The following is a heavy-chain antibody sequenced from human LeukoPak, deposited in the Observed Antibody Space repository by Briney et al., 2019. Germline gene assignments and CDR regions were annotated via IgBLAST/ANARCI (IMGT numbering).Heavy chain of an antibody. J-gene: IGHJ4*02. CDR2: ISYSGST. CDR3: ARQNSGYDLGPFAY. CDR1: GGSISSYY. D-gene: IGHD5-12*01. V-gene: IGHV4-59*08. Sequence: PSETLSLTCTVSGGSISSYYWSWIRQPPGKGLEWIAYISYSGSTNNNPSLRSQVTISLDTSKNHFSLKLSSVTAADTAVYYCARQNSGYDLGPFAYWGQGTLVTVSS.